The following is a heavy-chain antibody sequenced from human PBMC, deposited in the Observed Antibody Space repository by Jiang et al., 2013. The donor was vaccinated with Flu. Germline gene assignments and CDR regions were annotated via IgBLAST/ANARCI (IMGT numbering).Heavy chain of an antibody. CDR3: ARGLLSSSWDYYYYYPYYMDV. CDR2: ISAYNGNT. J-gene: IGHJ6*03. D-gene: IGHD6-6*01. V-gene: IGHV1-18*01. Sequence: GQGLEWMGWISAYNGNTNYAQKLQGRVTMTTDTSTSTAYMELRSLRSDDTAVYYCARGLLSSSWDYYYYYPYYMDVWGKGTTVTVSS.